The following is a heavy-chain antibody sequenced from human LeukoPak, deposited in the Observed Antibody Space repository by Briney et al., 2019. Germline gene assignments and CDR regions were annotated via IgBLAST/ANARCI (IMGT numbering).Heavy chain of an antibody. CDR1: GGSINNYY. CDR2: IFYSGST. D-gene: IGHD1-26*01. CDR3: ASSTRNSGSYWDFHH. V-gene: IGHV4-59*01. J-gene: IGHJ1*01. Sequence: SETLSLTCSVSGGSINNYYWSWIRQPPGKGLEWIGHIFYSGSTNYNPSLKSRVTISLVMSKNQISLKLSSVTTADTAMYYCASSTRNSGSYWDFHHWGQGTLVTVSS.